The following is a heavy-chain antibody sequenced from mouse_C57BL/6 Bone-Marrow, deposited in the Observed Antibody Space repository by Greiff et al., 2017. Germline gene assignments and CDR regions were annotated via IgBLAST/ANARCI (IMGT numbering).Heavy chain of an antibody. V-gene: IGHV2-5*01. CDR2: IWRGGST. J-gene: IGHJ3*01. Sequence: VQLQQSGPGLVQPSQSLSITCTVSGFSLTSYGVHWVRQSPGKGLEWLGVIWRGGSTDYNAAFMSRLSTTKDNSKSHVFFKMNSLQADDTAIYYCAKSYGSSYSFAYWGQGTLVTVSA. D-gene: IGHD1-1*01. CDR1: GFSLTSYG. CDR3: AKSYGSSYSFAY.